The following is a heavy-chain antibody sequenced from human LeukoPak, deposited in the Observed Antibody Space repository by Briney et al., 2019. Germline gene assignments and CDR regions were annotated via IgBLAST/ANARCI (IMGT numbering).Heavy chain of an antibody. Sequence: GGSLRLSCAASGFTFTNYAMTWVRQAPGKGLEWVSSISASGVMTYYVDSVKGRFTVSRDNSKNSLYLQMSSLTAADTAVYYCAKDRSIGTYYTFDHWGQGTLVTVSS. CDR2: ISASGVMT. D-gene: IGHD1-26*01. CDR1: GFTFTNYA. J-gene: IGHJ4*02. V-gene: IGHV3-23*01. CDR3: AKDRSIGTYYTFDH.